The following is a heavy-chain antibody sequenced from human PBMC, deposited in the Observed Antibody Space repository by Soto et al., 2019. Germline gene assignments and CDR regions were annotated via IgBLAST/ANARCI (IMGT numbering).Heavy chain of an antibody. CDR2: IWYDGSNK. J-gene: IGHJ6*02. Sequence: QVQLVESGGGVVQPGRSLRLSCAASGFTFSSYGMHWVRQAPGKGLERVAVIWYDGSNKYYADSVKGRFTISRDNSKNTLYLQMNSLRAEDTAVYYCARIYGDYYYGMDVWGQGTTVTVSS. CDR1: GFTFSSYG. D-gene: IGHD4-17*01. V-gene: IGHV3-33*01. CDR3: ARIYGDYYYGMDV.